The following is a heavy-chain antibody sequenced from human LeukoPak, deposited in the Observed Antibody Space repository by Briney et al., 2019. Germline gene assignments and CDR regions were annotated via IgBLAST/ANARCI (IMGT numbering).Heavy chain of an antibody. CDR1: GFTFSSYS. J-gene: IGHJ3*02. D-gene: IGHD2-15*01. CDR3: ARDCSGGSCYDDAFDI. Sequence: GGSLRPSCAASGFTFSSYSMNWVRQAPGKGLEWVSSISSSSSYIYYADSVKGRFTISRDNAKNSLYLQMNSLRAEDTAVYYCARDCSGGSCYDDAFDIWGQGTMVTVSS. V-gene: IGHV3-21*01. CDR2: ISSSSSYI.